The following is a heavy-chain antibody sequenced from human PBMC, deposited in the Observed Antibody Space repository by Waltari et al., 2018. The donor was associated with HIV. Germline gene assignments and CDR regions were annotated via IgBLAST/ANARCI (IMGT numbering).Heavy chain of an antibody. D-gene: IGHD6-6*01. CDR3: ARTLVSSRLVRFDP. J-gene: IGHJ5*02. CDR1: GSSITSHA. Sequence: QVQLVQSGSELKKPGAAVRVSCKASGSSITSHAINWVRQAPGQGLEWMGWINTDTGNPTQAPGFTGRFVFSLDSSVSTAYLQISSLMVDDTAVYYCARTLVSSRLVRFDPWGQGTLVTVSS. CDR2: INTDTGNP. V-gene: IGHV7-4-1*02.